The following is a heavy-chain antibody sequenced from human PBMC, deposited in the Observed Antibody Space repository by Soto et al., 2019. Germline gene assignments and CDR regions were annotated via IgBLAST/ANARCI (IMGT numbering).Heavy chain of an antibody. J-gene: IGHJ4*02. Sequence: QVQLVQSGAEMKKPGSSVKVSCQSSGGTFNTYAMNWVRQAPGQGPEWMGDISPMFGAANYAPKFQGRVTITADQSTGTSSMQLSSLTSEDTVLYFCAREVQVHTPAFVYWGQGTLVTVSS. CDR1: GGTFNTYA. D-gene: IGHD3-10*01. CDR2: ISPMFGAA. CDR3: AREVQVHTPAFVY. V-gene: IGHV1-69*19.